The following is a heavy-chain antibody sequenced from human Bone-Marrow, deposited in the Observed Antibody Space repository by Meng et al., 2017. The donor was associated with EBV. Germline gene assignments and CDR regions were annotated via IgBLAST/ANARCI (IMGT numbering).Heavy chain of an antibody. CDR3: ASESGRGFTPDY. CDR2: LIPMSDAP. V-gene: IGHV1-69*12. J-gene: IGHJ4*02. Sequence: QGHLWRCGGEVKKPGSPGKVPCKTSGGTFRRYAISWVRQAPGQGLEWMGGLIPMSDAPHYAQKFQGRVTITADESTSTHYMDLSGLRSEDTAVFYCASESGRGFTPDYWGQGTLVTVSS. CDR1: GGTFRRYA. D-gene: IGHD3-10*01.